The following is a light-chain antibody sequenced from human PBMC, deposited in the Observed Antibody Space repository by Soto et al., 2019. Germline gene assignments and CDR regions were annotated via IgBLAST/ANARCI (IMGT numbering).Light chain of an antibody. CDR1: QSVSSNY. CDR2: GAS. V-gene: IGKV3-20*01. CDR3: QQFGTSPPST. Sequence: EIVLTQSPGTLSLSPGERATHSCRASQSVSSNYLAWYQQKPGQAPRLLIYGASSRATAIPDRFSGSGSGTDFALTISRLEPEDFAVYYCQQFGTSPPSTFGQGTRLE. J-gene: IGKJ5*01.